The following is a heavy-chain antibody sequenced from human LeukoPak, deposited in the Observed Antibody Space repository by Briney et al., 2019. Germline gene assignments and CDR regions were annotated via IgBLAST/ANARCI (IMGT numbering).Heavy chain of an antibody. CDR1: GFTFSSYW. V-gene: IGHV3-7*01. CDR2: IKQDGSDK. J-gene: IGHJ4*02. Sequence: GGSLRLSRAGSGFTFSSYWMSWVRQAPGKGLEWVANIKQDGSDKYYVDSVKGRFTISRDNAKNSLYLQMNSLRAEDTAVYYCARLSIAAVDSDYWGQGTLVTVSS. D-gene: IGHD6-13*01. CDR3: ARLSIAAVDSDY.